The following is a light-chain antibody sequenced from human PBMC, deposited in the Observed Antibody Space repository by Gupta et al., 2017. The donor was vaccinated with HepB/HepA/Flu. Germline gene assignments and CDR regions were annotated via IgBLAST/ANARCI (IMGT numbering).Light chain of an antibody. J-gene: IGLJ2*01. CDR1: SSDVGVYNY. CDR3: SSLTTSATVV. V-gene: IGLV2-14*01. CDR2: DVS. Sequence: QSALTQPASVSGSPGQSIPISCPGTSSDVGVYNYVSWYRQSPGKAPKLMIYDVSNRPSGVSDRFSGSKSGNTASLTISGLQAEDEADYYCSSLTTSATVVFGGGTRLTVL.